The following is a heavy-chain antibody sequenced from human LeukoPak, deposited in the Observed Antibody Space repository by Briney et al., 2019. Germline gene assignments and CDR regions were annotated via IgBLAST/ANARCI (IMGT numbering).Heavy chain of an antibody. V-gene: IGHV4-39*07. CDR2: IYYSGST. D-gene: IGHD5-18*01. CDR1: GGSISSTTYH. CDR3: ARGMDTATVHIDY. Sequence: PSETLSLTCTVSGGSISSTTYHWGWMRQPPGKGLEWFGSIYYSGSTYYNSSLKSRVTISVATSKNQFSLKLSSVTAADTAVYYCARGMDTATVHIDYWGREPWSPSPQ. J-gene: IGHJ4*02.